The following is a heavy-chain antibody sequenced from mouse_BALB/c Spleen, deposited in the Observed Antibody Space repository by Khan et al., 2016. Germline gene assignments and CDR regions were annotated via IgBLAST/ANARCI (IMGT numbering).Heavy chain of an antibody. CDR3: TRLYYYECSDY. J-gene: IGHJ2*01. CDR1: GFAFSRYW. CDR2: INPDSSTT. Sequence: EVKLLESGGGLVQPGRSLKLSCAASGFAFSRYWMSWVQQAPGKGLEWIGEINPDSSTTNYTPSLKDKFIISRDKAKNTLYLQMSKVTSEDSALDYCTRLYYYECSDYWGQGTTLTVSS. V-gene: IGHV4-1*02. D-gene: IGHD1-1*01.